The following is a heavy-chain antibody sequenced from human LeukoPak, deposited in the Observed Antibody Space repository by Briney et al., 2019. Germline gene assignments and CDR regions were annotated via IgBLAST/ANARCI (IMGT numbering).Heavy chain of an antibody. CDR3: ARDVGLTRGYFDY. D-gene: IGHD3-9*01. J-gene: IGHJ4*02. Sequence: GGSLRLSCAASGFTFRSFGMHWVRQAPGKGLEWVAVIWSDGSNKYYADSVKGRFTISRDNAKNSLYLQMNSLRAEDTAVYYCARDVGLTRGYFDYWGQGTLVTVSS. CDR2: IWSDGSNK. V-gene: IGHV3-33*01. CDR1: GFTFRSFG.